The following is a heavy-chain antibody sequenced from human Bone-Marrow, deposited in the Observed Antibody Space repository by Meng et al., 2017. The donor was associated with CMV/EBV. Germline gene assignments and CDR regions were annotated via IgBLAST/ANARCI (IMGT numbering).Heavy chain of an antibody. CDR1: GFTFSNYA. Sequence: GESLKISCATSGFTFSNYAMHWVRQAPGKGLEWVAIIWYHGSDKYYADSVKGRFTISRDDSKSITYLQMNSLKTEDTAVYYCTRGSTISPRGDYWGQGTLVTVSS. D-gene: IGHD3-10*01. J-gene: IGHJ4*02. CDR3: TRGSTISPRGDY. V-gene: IGHV3-33*01. CDR2: IWYHGSDK.